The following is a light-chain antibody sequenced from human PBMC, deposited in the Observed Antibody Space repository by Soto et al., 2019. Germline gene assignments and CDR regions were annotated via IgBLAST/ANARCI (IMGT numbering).Light chain of an antibody. CDR1: QSVSSSY. CDR3: XQYGSSLWT. V-gene: IGKV3-20*01. Sequence: EIVLTQSPGTLSLSPGERATLSCRASQSVSSSYLAWYQQKPGQAPRLLIYGASSRATGISDRFSGSGSGTDFTLTISRXEPXXXXXXXXXQYGSSLWTFGQGTKVEIK. J-gene: IGKJ1*01. CDR2: GAS.